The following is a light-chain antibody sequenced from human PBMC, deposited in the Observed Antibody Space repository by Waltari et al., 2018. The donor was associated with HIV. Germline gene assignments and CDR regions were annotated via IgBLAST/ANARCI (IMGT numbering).Light chain of an antibody. CDR1: NLASKD. J-gene: IGLJ1*01. V-gene: IGLV3-9*01. Sequence: YELTQTPSVSVSLGQTATVACGGDNLASKDVHWYQQKPGRPPVLVIYDNNKRPSGIPGRFTGFNSGSTATLTISGAQGDDEADYYCQVWDSDTGVFGSGTKVTVL. CDR2: DNN. CDR3: QVWDSDTGV.